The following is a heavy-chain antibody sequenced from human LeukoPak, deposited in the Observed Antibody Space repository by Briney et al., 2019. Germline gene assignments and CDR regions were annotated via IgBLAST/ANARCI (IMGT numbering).Heavy chain of an antibody. D-gene: IGHD5-18*01. CDR3: ARGGYTYGWYYMDV. Sequence: SETLSLTCAVSGYSISSGFYWGWIRPPPGKGLEWIGSVYHGGNTYSTFYNPSFESRVTMSEDTSKNQFSLKLTSVTAADTAVYYCARGGYTYGWYYMDVWGRGTTVTVSS. CDR2: VYHGGNT. J-gene: IGHJ6*03. V-gene: IGHV4-38-2*01. CDR1: GYSISSGFY.